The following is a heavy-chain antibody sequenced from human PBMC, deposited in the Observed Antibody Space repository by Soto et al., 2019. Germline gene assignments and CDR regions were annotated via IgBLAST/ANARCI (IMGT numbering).Heavy chain of an antibody. CDR1: GFTFSSYG. J-gene: IGHJ4*02. V-gene: IGHV3-33*01. CDR2: IWYDGSNK. D-gene: IGHD6-13*01. Sequence: GGSLRLSCAASGFTFSSYGMHWVRQAPGKGLEWVAVIWYDGSNKYYADSVKGRFTISRDNSKNTLYLQMNSLRAEDTAVYYCARPRYSSSWYGGIDYWGQGTLVTVSS. CDR3: ARPRYSSSWYGGIDY.